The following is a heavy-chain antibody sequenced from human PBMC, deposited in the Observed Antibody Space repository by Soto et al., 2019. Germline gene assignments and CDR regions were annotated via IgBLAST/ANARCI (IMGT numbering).Heavy chain of an antibody. V-gene: IGHV4-34*01. J-gene: IGHJ4*02. D-gene: IGHD3-16*02. CDR1: GGSFSGYY. CDR2: INHSGST. CDR3: ARGIWTDYVWGSYRAQTYYFDY. Sequence: QVQLQQWGAGLLKPSETLSLTCAVYGGSFSGYYWSWIRQPPGKGLEWIGEINHSGSTNYNPSLKRRVTISVDTSKNQFSLKLSSVTAADTAVYYCARGIWTDYVWGSYRAQTYYFDYWGQGTLVTVSS.